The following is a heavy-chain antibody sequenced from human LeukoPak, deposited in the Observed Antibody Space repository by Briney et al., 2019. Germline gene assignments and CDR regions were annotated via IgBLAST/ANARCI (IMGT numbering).Heavy chain of an antibody. D-gene: IGHD3-10*01. J-gene: IGHJ6*04. V-gene: IGHV4-34*01. Sequence: SETLSLTCAVYGRSFSGYYWSWIRQPPGKGLEWIGEINHSGSTNYNPSLKSRVTISVDTSKNQFSLKLSSVTAADTAVYYCARLRITMVRGAKGYGMDVWGKGTTVTVSS. CDR1: GRSFSGYY. CDR2: INHSGST. CDR3: ARLRITMVRGAKGYGMDV.